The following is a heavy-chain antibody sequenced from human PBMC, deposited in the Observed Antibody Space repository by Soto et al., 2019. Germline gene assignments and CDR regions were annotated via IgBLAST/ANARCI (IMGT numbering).Heavy chain of an antibody. CDR2: IIPIFGTA. CDR3: ASPDPDFGVDSYGMDV. Sequence: SVKVSCKASGGTFSSYAISWVRQAPGQGLEWMGGIIPIFGTANYAQKFQGRVTITADESTSTAYMELSSLRSEDTAVYYCASPDPDFGVDSYGMDVWGQGTTVTVSS. J-gene: IGHJ6*02. V-gene: IGHV1-69*13. D-gene: IGHD3-3*01. CDR1: GGTFSSYA.